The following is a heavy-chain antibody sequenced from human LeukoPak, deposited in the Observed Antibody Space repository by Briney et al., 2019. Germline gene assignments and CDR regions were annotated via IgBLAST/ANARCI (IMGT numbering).Heavy chain of an antibody. J-gene: IGHJ4*02. D-gene: IGHD3-22*01. CDR1: GGSIRSYF. CDR3: ARGDRDYYDSSGYYSPFDY. CDR2: IYTSGST. Sequence: PSETLSLTCIVSGGSIRSYFWSWIRQPAGKGLEWIGRIYTSGSTNYNPSLKSRVTMSVDTSKNQFSLKLSSVTAADTAVYYCARGDRDYYDSSGYYSPFDYWGQGTLVTVSS. V-gene: IGHV4-4*07.